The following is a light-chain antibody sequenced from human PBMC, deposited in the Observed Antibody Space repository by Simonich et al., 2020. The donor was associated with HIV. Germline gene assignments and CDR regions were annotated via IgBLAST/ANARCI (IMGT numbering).Light chain of an antibody. Sequence: DIVMTQSPDSLAVSLGERATINCKSSQSILYSSNNMNYLTWYQQKPGQPPKLLIYWASTRESGVPDRFRGSGSGTDFTLTISSLQAEDVAVYYCQQYYSTPLTFGQGTKVEIK. CDR2: WAS. CDR3: QQYYSTPLT. J-gene: IGKJ1*01. CDR1: QSILYSSNNMNY. V-gene: IGKV4-1*01.